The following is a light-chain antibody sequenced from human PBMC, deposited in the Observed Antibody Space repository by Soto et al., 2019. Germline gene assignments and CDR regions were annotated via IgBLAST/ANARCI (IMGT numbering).Light chain of an antibody. V-gene: IGLV3-21*04. CDR2: YDR. Sequence: SYELTQPPSVSVAPGETATITCGRNNIGSKSVHWYQQKAGQAPVLTIYYDRDRSSGIPERFSGSNSGNTATLTISRVEAGDEADYYCQVWDNNSDHVVFGGGTKLTVL. CDR3: QVWDNNSDHVV. CDR1: NIGSKS. J-gene: IGLJ2*01.